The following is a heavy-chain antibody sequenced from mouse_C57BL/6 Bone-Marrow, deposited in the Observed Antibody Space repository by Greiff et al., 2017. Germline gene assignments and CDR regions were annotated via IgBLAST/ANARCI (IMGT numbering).Heavy chain of an antibody. V-gene: IGHV2-2*01. D-gene: IGHD2-3*01. CDR1: GFSLTSYG. J-gene: IGHJ2*01. CDR3: ARRYDGYFDY. Sequence: VQGVESGPGLVQPSPSLSITCTVSGFSLTSYGVHWVRQSPGKGLEWLGVIWCGGGTDYNAAFISRLSISKDNSKSQVFFKLNSLQADDTAIYYCARRYDGYFDYRGQGTTLTVSS. CDR2: IWCGGGT.